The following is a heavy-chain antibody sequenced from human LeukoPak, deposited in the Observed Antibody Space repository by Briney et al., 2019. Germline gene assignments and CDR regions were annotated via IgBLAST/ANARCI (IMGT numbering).Heavy chain of an antibody. D-gene: IGHD3-22*01. J-gene: IGHJ4*02. CDR1: GFTFSSYA. V-gene: IGHV3-30-3*01. CDR2: ISYDGSNK. Sequence: GGSLRLSCAASGFTFSSYAMHWVRQAPGKGLEWVAVISYDGSNKYYADSVKGRFTISRDNSKNTLYLQMNSLRAEDTAVYYCARGLLSGYHFSSFDYWGQGTLVTVSS. CDR3: ARGLLSGYHFSSFDY.